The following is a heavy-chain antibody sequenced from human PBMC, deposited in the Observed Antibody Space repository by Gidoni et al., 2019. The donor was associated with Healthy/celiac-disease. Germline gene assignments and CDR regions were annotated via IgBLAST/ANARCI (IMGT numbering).Heavy chain of an antibody. D-gene: IGHD3-10*01. J-gene: IGHJ4*02. CDR1: GGSFSGFY. CDR3: ARVRPRPRITMVRGGRGDY. CDR2: INHSGST. V-gene: IGHV4-34*01. Sequence: QVQLQQWGAGLLKPSETLSLTCAVYGGSFSGFYWSWIRQPPGKGLEWIGEINHSGSTNYNPSLKSRVTISVDTSKNQFSLKLSSVTAADTAVYYCARVRPRPRITMVRGGRGDYWGQGTLVTVSS.